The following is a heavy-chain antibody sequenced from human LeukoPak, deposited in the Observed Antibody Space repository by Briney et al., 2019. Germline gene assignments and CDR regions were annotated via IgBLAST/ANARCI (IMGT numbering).Heavy chain of an antibody. D-gene: IGHD2/OR15-2a*01. CDR3: ASSFWDAFDV. Sequence: GGSLRLSCAASASTFNTYAMNWVRQAPGKRLEWVSKISSSGRTTNYADSVKGRFTISRGNANNSLFLQMNNLKGEDTAVYYCASSFWDAFDVWGQGTMVTVS. J-gene: IGHJ3*01. CDR1: ASTFNTYA. CDR2: ISSSGRTT. V-gene: IGHV3-48*03.